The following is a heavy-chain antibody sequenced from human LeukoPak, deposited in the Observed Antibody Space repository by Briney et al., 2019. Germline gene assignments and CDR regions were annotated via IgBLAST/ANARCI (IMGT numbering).Heavy chain of an antibody. Sequence: QTLTLTXTFSGFSLSTSRMCVSWIRQPPGKALERLARIDWDDDKYYSTSLKTRLTISKDTSKNQVVLTLTNMDPVDTATYYCARMEGYFYVDVWGKGTTVTVSS. CDR1: GFSLSTSRMC. V-gene: IGHV2-70*11. J-gene: IGHJ6*03. CDR2: IDWDDDK. CDR3: ARMEGYFYVDV.